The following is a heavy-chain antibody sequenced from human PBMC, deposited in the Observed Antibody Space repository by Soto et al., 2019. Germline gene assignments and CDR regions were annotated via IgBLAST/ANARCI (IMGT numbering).Heavy chain of an antibody. Sequence: GGSLRLSCAASGFTFSSYSMNWVRQAPGKGLEWVSSISSSSSYIYYADSVKGRFTISRDNAKNSLYLQMNSLRAEDTAVYYCARGLTTEVYYYYYYMDVWGKGTTVTVSS. V-gene: IGHV3-21*01. CDR2: ISSSSSYI. D-gene: IGHD4-17*01. CDR1: GFTFSSYS. J-gene: IGHJ6*03. CDR3: ARGLTTEVYYYYYYMDV.